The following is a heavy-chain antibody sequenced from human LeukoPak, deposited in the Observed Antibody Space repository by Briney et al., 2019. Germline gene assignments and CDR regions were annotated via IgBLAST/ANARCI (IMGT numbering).Heavy chain of an antibody. Sequence: GESLKISCETSGYTFTKFWVGWVRQTPGKGLEWLGMSYPDDSDTRYSPSFQGQVTMSVDKSINIVYLQWSSLKTSDSAIYYCVRGKGSGTYYGFDYWGQGTVVSVVS. J-gene: IGHJ4*02. V-gene: IGHV5-51*01. CDR2: SYPDDSDT. CDR1: GYTFTKFW. D-gene: IGHD3-10*01. CDR3: VRGKGSGTYYGFDY.